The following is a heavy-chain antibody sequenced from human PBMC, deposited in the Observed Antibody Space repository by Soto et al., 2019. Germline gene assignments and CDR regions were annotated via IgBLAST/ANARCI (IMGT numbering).Heavy chain of an antibody. CDR3: ARGGQPGSALNYYYGMDV. Sequence: SVKVSCKASGGTFSSYAISWVRQAPGQGLEWMGGIIPIFGTANYAQKFQGRVTITADESTSTAYMELSSLRSEDTAVYYCARGGQPGSALNYYYGMDVWGQGTTVTVSS. V-gene: IGHV1-69*13. CDR1: GGTFSSYA. D-gene: IGHD6-25*01. CDR2: IIPIFGTA. J-gene: IGHJ6*02.